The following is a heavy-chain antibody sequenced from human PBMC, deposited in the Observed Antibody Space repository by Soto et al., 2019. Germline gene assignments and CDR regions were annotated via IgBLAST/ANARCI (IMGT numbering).Heavy chain of an antibody. CDR2: INTDGSST. J-gene: IGHJ4*02. D-gene: IGHD3-10*01. Sequence: EVQLVESGGGLVQPGGSLRLSCAVSGFTFSSFWMHWVRQAPGEGLVWVSRINTDGSSTSYADSVKGRFTISRDNAKLTLSLQMNSLTVEPTAMYYCSKRGVGTFGLSYWGQGTLVTAS. V-gene: IGHV3-74*01. CDR3: SKRGVGTFGLSY. CDR1: GFTFSSFW.